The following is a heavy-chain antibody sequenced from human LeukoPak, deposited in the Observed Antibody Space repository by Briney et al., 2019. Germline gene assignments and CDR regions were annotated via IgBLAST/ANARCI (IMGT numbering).Heavy chain of an antibody. D-gene: IGHD6-6*01. V-gene: IGHV3-30*02. CDR1: GFTFSSYG. Sequence: PGGSLRLSCAASGFTFSSYGMHWVRQAPGKGLEWVAFIRYDGSNKYYADSVKGRFTISRDNSKNTLYLQMNSLRAEDTAVYYCAKDRNIAARRAYYFDYWGQGTLVTVSS. CDR3: AKDRNIAARRAYYFDY. CDR2: IRYDGSNK. J-gene: IGHJ4*02.